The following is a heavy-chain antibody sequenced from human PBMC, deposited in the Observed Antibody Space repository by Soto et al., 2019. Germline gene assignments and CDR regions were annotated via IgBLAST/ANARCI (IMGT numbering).Heavy chain of an antibody. Sequence: EVQLLESGGGLVQPGGSLRLSCAASGFIFSTYAMSWVRQAPGKGLEWVSAISGSGGSTYYAHSVKGRFTISRDNSKNTLYLQMNSLRADDTAVYYCAKDPYDTSGYYSDYWGQGTLVTVSS. CDR1: GFIFSTYA. J-gene: IGHJ4*02. CDR3: AKDPYDTSGYYSDY. D-gene: IGHD3-22*01. V-gene: IGHV3-23*01. CDR2: ISGSGGST.